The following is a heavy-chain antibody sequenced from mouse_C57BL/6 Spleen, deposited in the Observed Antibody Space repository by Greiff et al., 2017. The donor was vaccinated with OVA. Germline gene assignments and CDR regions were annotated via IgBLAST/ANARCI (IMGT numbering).Heavy chain of an antibody. D-gene: IGHD1-1*01. V-gene: IGHV1-55*01. Sequence: QVQLKQPGAELVKPGASVKMSCKASGYTFTSYWITWVKQRPGQGLEWIGDIYPGSGSTNYNEKFKSKATLTVDTSSSTAYMQLSSLTSEDSAVYYGARWCTVVATRYFDVWGTGPTVTVSS. CDR3: ARWCTVVATRYFDV. CDR1: GYTFTSYW. CDR2: IYPGSGST. J-gene: IGHJ1*03.